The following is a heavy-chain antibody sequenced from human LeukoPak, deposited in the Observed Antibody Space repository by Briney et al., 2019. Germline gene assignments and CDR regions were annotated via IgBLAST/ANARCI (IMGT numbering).Heavy chain of an antibody. CDR2: IYHSGST. CDR3: ASFNPTVVTKYFDY. J-gene: IGHJ4*02. D-gene: IGHD4-23*01. CDR1: GGSISSSNW. Sequence: SETLSLTCAVSGGSISSSNWWSWVRQPPGKGLEWIGEIYHSGSTNYNPSLKSRVTISVDTSKNQFSLKLSSVTAADTAVYYCASFNPTVVTKYFDYWGQGTLVTVSS. V-gene: IGHV4-4*02.